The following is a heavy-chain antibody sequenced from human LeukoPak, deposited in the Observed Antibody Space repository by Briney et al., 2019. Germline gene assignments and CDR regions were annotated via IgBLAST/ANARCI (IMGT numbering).Heavy chain of an antibody. CDR1: GFTFSSYA. V-gene: IGHV4-31*11. CDR2: IYYSGST. CDR3: ARERLDYYSSSGFYGGNYDY. Sequence: LRLSCAASGFTFSSYAMSWIRQHPGKGLEWIGYIYYSGSTSYNPSLKSRLTISIDTSKNQFSLKLSSVTAADTAVYYCARERLDYYSSSGFYGGNYDYWGQGTLVTVSS. D-gene: IGHD3-22*01. J-gene: IGHJ4*02.